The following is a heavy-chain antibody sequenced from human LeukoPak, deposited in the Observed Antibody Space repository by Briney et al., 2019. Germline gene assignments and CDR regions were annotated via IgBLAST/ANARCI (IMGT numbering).Heavy chain of an antibody. V-gene: IGHV4-59*08. D-gene: IGHD2-21*02. CDR3: ARLNCGGDCPFDY. Sequence: PSGTLSLTCTVSGGSISSYYWSWIRQPPGKGLEWIGYIYYSGSTNYNPSLKSRVTISVDTSKNQFSLKLSSVTAADTAVYYCARLNCGGDCPFDYWGQGTLVTVSS. CDR2: IYYSGST. J-gene: IGHJ4*02. CDR1: GGSISSYY.